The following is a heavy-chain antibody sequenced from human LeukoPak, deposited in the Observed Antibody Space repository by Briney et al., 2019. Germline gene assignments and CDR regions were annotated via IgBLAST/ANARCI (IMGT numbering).Heavy chain of an antibody. D-gene: IGHD4-17*01. J-gene: IGHJ4*02. Sequence: PGGSLRLSCAASGFTFSNAWMSWVRQAPGKGLEWVGRIKSKTDGGTTDYAAPVKGRLTISRDDSKNTLYLQMNSLKTEDTAVYYCTTEGYYGDYDIDYWGQGTLVTVSS. V-gene: IGHV3-15*01. CDR1: GFTFSNAW. CDR3: TTEGYYGDYDIDY. CDR2: IKSKTDGGTT.